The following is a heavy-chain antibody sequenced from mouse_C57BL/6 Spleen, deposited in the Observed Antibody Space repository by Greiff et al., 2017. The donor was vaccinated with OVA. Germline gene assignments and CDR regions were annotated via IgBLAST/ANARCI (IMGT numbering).Heavy chain of an antibody. D-gene: IGHD1-1*01. CDR1: GFNIKDYY. CDR2: IDPEDGDT. V-gene: IGHV14-1*01. CDR3: TTGYYGSSYGYFDV. Sequence: VQLQQSGAELVRPGASVKLSCTAPGFNIKDYYMHWVKQRPEQGLEWIGRIDPEDGDTEYAPKFQGKATMTADTSSNTAYLQLSSLTSEDTAVYYCTTGYYGSSYGYFDVWGTGTTVTVSS. J-gene: IGHJ1*03.